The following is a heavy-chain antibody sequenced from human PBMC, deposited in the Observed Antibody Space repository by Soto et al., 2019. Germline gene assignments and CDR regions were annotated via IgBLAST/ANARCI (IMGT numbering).Heavy chain of an antibody. J-gene: IGHJ4*02. CDR2: ISAYNGNT. Sequence: ASVKVSCKASGYTFTSYGISWVRQAPGQGLEWMGWISAYNGNTNYAQKLQGRVTMTTDTSTSTAYMELRSLRSDDTAVYYCARGDVGWELLGNFDYWGQGTLVTVSS. CDR3: ARGDVGWELLGNFDY. V-gene: IGHV1-18*01. CDR1: GYTFTSYG. D-gene: IGHD1-26*01.